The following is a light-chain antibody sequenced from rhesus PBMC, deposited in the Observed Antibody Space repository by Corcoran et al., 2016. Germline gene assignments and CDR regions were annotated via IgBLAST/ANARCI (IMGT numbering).Light chain of an antibody. Sequence: DIQMTQSPSSLSVSVGDRVTITCRTSQAISSYLAWYQQKPGKPPKLLISTASTLPSGVPSRFSGSGSGTHFTLTISSLQPEDFGTYYCQQHHSFPPSFGQGTKVEIK. CDR3: QQHHSFPPS. CDR1: QAISSY. V-gene: IGKV1-25*01. CDR2: TAS. J-gene: IGKJ2*01.